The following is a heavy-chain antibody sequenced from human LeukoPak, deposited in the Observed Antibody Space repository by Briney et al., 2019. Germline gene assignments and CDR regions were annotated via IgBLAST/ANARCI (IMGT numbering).Heavy chain of an antibody. CDR3: AASSTWGSGWFDP. Sequence: SETLSLTCGIYGGSFSDYYWSWIRQPPGKGLEWIGEISHSGSTKYNPSLKSRVIISVDTSKNQFSLKVRSVTAADTAVYYCAASSTWGSGWFDPWGQGTPVTDSS. CDR2: ISHSGST. CDR1: GGSFSDYY. V-gene: IGHV4-34*01. D-gene: IGHD2-2*01. J-gene: IGHJ5*02.